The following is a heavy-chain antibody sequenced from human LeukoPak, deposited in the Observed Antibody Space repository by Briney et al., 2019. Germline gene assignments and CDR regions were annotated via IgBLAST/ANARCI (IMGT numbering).Heavy chain of an antibody. V-gene: IGHV6-1*01. CDR1: GDSLSSNSAA. Sequence: SQTLSPTCAISGDSLSSNSAAWNWIRQSPSRGLEWLGRTYYRSKWYNDYAVSVKSRIIINPDTSKNQFSLQLNSVTPEDTAVYYCARGDCSSTSCYGNPGFDYWGQGTLVTVSS. D-gene: IGHD2-2*01. CDR2: TYYRSKWYN. J-gene: IGHJ4*02. CDR3: ARGDCSSTSCYGNPGFDY.